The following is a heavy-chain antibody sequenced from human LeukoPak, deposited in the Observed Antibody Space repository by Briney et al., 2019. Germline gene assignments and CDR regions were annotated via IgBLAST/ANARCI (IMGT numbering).Heavy chain of an antibody. Sequence: LSLTCTVSGGSISSYYWSWIRQAPGKGLEWVSYISSSGSTIYYADSVKGRFTISRDNAKNSLYLQMNSLRAEDTAVYYCARDLGTAALGLWGQGTLVTVSS. D-gene: IGHD6-13*01. J-gene: IGHJ4*02. CDR1: GGSISSYY. V-gene: IGHV3-11*04. CDR3: ARDLGTAALGL. CDR2: ISSSGSTI.